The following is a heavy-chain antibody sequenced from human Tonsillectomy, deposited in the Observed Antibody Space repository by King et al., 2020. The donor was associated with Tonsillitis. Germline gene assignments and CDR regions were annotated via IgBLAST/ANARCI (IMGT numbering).Heavy chain of an antibody. CDR1: GFTFSSYS. J-gene: IGHJ4*02. Sequence: VQLVESGGGLVQPGGSLRLSCVASGFTFSSYSMNWVRQAPGKGLDWVRPAPGVGLEWLSYINAGSTLRDYAELVKGRFTIPRDNAKNLLFLQINGLRAEDTAVYYCARDVDWSFDSWGQGTLVTVSS. CDR3: ARDVDWSFDS. CDR2: INAGSTLR. V-gene: IGHV3-48*01. D-gene: IGHD3-9*01.